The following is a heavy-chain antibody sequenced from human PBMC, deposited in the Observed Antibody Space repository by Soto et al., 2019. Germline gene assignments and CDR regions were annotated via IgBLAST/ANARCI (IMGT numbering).Heavy chain of an antibody. D-gene: IGHD6-6*01. CDR1: GFTFSSYA. V-gene: IGHV3-30-3*01. CDR3: ATIKSSSVYFDY. J-gene: IGHJ4*02. CDR2: ISYDGSNK. Sequence: GGSLRLSCAASGFTFSSYAMHWVRQAPGRGLEWVAVISYDGSNKYYADSVKGRFTISRDNSKNTLYLQMNSLRAEDTAVYYCATIKSSSVYFDYWGQGTLVTVSS.